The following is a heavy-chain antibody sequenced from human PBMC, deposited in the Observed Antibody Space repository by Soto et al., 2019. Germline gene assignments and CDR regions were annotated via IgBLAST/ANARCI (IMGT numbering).Heavy chain of an antibody. V-gene: IGHV6-1*01. CDR3: ARELPEYSGYDQSLDY. Sequence: SQTLSLTCVISGDSVSSNSAAWNWIRQSPSRGLEWLGRTYYRSKWYNDYAVSVKSRITINPDTSKNQFSLQLNSVTPEDTAVYYCARELPEYSGYDQSLDYWGQGTLVTVSS. CDR1: GDSVSSNSAA. J-gene: IGHJ4*02. CDR2: TYYRSKWYN. D-gene: IGHD5-12*01.